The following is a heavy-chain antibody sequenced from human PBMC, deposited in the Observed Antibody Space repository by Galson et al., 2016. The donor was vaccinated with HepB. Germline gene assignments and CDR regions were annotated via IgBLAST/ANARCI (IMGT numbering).Heavy chain of an antibody. CDR3: AKDTRRGCYGRGLYP. CDR2: ISGSGGST. V-gene: IGHV3-23*01. D-gene: IGHD3-3*01. CDR1: GFTFSNYS. Sequence: SLRLSCEASGFTFSNYSMSWVRQAPGKGLQWISVISGSGGSTYYTQAVKGRFTISRDNSKNTLYMQMNTVRVEDTSVYYCAKDTRRGCYGRGLYPWGQGTLVTVSS. J-gene: IGHJ5*02.